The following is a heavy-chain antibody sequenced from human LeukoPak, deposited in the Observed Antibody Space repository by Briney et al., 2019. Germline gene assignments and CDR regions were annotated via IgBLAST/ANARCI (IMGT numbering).Heavy chain of an antibody. CDR1: GGSFRGYY. V-gene: IGHV4-34*01. CDR2: INYSGIT. J-gene: IGHJ6*02. Sequence: LSLTCGVYGGSFRGYYWSWIRQPPGKGLEWIGDINYSGITNYNPSLKSRVTISLDTSKNQFSLKVTSVTAADTALYYCARGPFAPDVWGQGTTVTVSS. CDR3: ARGPFAPDV.